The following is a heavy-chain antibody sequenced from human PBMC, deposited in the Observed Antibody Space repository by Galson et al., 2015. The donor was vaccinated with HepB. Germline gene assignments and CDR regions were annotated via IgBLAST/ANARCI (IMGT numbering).Heavy chain of an antibody. Sequence: SLRLSCAASGFTFGSYGMHWVRQAPGKGLEWVAVISYDGSNKYYADSVKGRFTISRDNSKNTLYLQMNSLRAEDTAVYYCAKDKGSGSYYGVDYWGQGTLVTVSS. CDR3: AKDKGSGSYYGVDY. D-gene: IGHD1-26*01. V-gene: IGHV3-30*18. CDR2: ISYDGSNK. CDR1: GFTFGSYG. J-gene: IGHJ4*02.